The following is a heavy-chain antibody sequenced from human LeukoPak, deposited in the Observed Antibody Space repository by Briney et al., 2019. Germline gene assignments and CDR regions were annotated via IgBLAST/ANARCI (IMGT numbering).Heavy chain of an antibody. Sequence: SVKVSCKASGGTFSSYAINWVRQAPGQGLEWMGGIIPIFGTANYAQKFQGRVTITADESTSTAYMELSSLRSEDTAVYYCARTISSGYYYGMDVWGQGTTVTVSS. J-gene: IGHJ6*02. D-gene: IGHD3-22*01. V-gene: IGHV1-69*01. CDR1: GGTFSSYA. CDR2: IIPIFGTA. CDR3: ARTISSGYYYGMDV.